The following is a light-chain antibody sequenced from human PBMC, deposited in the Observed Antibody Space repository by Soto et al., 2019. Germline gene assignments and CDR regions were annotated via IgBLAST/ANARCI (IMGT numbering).Light chain of an antibody. V-gene: IGKV1-39*01. CDR3: LQVYSFPRT. Sequence: DIQMTQSPSSLSASVGYRVTITCQASQNINNYLNWFQQKPGKAPKYLIQAASSLQGGVPSTFSGSGSGTDFTLTINTLHPEDFATYYCLQVYSFPRTFGQGTKV. CDR1: QNINNY. CDR2: AAS. J-gene: IGKJ1*01.